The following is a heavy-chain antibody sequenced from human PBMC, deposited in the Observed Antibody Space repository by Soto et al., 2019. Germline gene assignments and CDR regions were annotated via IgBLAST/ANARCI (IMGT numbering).Heavy chain of an antibody. V-gene: IGHV3-23*01. D-gene: IGHD2-2*01. CDR1: GFTFTWYS. CDR3: ADPVRAASHYDNYDMDV. Sequence: EVQLLESGGGLIPPGGSLRLSCAASGFTFTWYSMSWVRQAPGKGLEWVSHISASGDTTYYADSVKGRFTISRDNSKNTLYLQMNSLRADDTALYYCADPVRAASHYDNYDMDVWGQGTTVTVSS. CDR2: ISASGDTT. J-gene: IGHJ6*02.